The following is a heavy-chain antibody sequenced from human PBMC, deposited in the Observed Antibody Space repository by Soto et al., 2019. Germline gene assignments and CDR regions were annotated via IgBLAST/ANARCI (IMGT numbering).Heavy chain of an antibody. CDR3: AKDLDYYGSGSYFLSVYYYYGMDV. V-gene: IGHV3-30*18. CDR2: ISYDGSNK. J-gene: IGHJ6*02. D-gene: IGHD3-10*01. Sequence: SLRLSCAASGFTFSSYGMHWVRQAPGKGLEWVAVISYDGSNKYYADSVKGRFTISRDNSKNTLYLQMNSLRAEDTAVYYCAKDLDYYGSGSYFLSVYYYYGMDVWGQGTTVTVSS. CDR1: GFTFSSYG.